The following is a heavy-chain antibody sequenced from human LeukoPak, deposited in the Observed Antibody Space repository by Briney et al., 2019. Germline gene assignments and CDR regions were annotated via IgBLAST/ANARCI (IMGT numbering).Heavy chain of an antibody. V-gene: IGHV4-61*02. D-gene: IGHD3-22*01. CDR2: IYTSGST. Sequence: PSETLSLTCTVSGNSISSGDYYWSWIRQPAGKGLEWIGRIYTSGSTTYNPSLKSRVTISVDTSKNQFSLKLSSVTAADTAVYYCARALVDSSGRGAFDIWGQGTMVTVSS. CDR3: ARALVDSSGRGAFDI. CDR1: GNSISSGDYY. J-gene: IGHJ3*02.